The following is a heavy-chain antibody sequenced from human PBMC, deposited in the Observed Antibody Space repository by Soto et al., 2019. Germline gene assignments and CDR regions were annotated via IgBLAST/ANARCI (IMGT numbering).Heavy chain of an antibody. CDR1: GFTFRSYG. J-gene: IGHJ6*02. CDR3: ATFLRFTAGYYYYYALNV. V-gene: IGHV3-30*03. D-gene: IGHD6-19*01. CDR2: ISYDGSKK. Sequence: QPGGSLRLSCAASGFTFRSYGMHWVRQAPGKGLEWVAVISYDGSKKYYADSVKGRFTISRDNSKNTLYLQMDSLRSEDTAVYYCATFLRFTAGYYYYYALNVWGQGTTVTVSS.